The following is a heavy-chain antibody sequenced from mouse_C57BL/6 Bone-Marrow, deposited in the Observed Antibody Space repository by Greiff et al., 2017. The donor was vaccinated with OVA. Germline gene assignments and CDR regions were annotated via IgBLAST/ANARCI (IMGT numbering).Heavy chain of an antibody. D-gene: IGHD3-3*01. V-gene: IGHV1-55*01. J-gene: IGHJ3*01. Sequence: QVQLQQPGAELVKPGASVQMSCTASGYSFTSYWLTWVKQRPGQGLEWIGDIYPGSGSTNYNEKFKSKATLTVDTSSSTAYMQLSSLTSEDAAVYYCARRGTAGGFAYWGKGTLVTVSA. CDR2: IYPGSGST. CDR3: ARRGTAGGFAY. CDR1: GYSFTSYW.